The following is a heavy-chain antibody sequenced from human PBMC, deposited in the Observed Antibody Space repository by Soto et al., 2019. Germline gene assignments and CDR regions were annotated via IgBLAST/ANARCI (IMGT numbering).Heavy chain of an antibody. J-gene: IGHJ6*03. CDR3: ARDHRDIVVVPAAIPHYYYMDV. V-gene: IGHV3-21*01. Sequence: EVKLVESGGGLVKPGGSLRLSCAASGLTFSSYSMNWVRQAPGKGLEWVSSISSSSSYIYYADSVKGRFTISRDNAKNSLYLQMNSLRAEDTAVYYCARDHRDIVVVPAAIPHYYYMDVWGKGTTVTVSS. CDR1: GLTFSSYS. D-gene: IGHD2-2*01. CDR2: ISSSSSYI.